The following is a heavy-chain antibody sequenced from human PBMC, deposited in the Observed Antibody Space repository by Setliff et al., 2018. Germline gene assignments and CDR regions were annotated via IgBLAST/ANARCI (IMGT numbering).Heavy chain of an antibody. V-gene: IGHV7-4-1*02. CDR3: ARASRFGTVKWRGDYYMDV. J-gene: IGHJ6*03. CDR1: GYIFTTYA. D-gene: IGHD3-10*01. Sequence: AASVKVSCKASGYIFTTYAMGWMRQAPGQRLEWMGWINTNTGNPSYAQGFTGRFVFSLDTSVSTAYLQISSLKPEDTAVYYCARASRFGTVKWRGDYYMDVWGKGTTVTVSS. CDR2: INTNTGNP.